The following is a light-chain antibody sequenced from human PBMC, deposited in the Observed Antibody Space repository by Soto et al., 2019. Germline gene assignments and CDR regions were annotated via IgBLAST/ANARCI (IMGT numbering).Light chain of an antibody. CDR1: ASDIGGYTF. CDR2: DVN. J-gene: IGLJ1*01. CDR3: SAHGGTNPYV. Sequence: QSVLTQPPCASGSPGQSGAISYTGTASDIGGYTFVSWYQQHPGKAPKLLIYDVNKRPSGVPDRFSGSKSGNTASLTVSGLQAEDEADYYCSAHGGTNPYVFGTGTKLTVL. V-gene: IGLV2-8*01.